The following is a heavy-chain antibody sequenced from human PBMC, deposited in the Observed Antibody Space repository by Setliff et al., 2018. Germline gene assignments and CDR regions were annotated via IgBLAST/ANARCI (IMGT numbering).Heavy chain of an antibody. V-gene: IGHV4-59*01. Sequence: PSETLSLTCTVSGGSISTYYWSWIRQPPGKGLEFIGYVYYSGTTNYDPSLKSRVTMSVDTSKNQFSLKLSSVTAADTAVYYCAREGTYRYFDYWGQGTLVTVSS. CDR1: GGSISTYY. CDR3: AREGTYRYFDY. J-gene: IGHJ4*02. CDR2: VYYSGTT.